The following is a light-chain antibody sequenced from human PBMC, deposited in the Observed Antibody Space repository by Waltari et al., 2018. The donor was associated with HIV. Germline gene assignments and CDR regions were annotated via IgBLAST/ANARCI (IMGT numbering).Light chain of an antibody. V-gene: IGLV1-44*01. CDR2: DNN. CDR3: ATWDDTQNGWV. CDR1: TSNIGTHP. Sequence: QSVLTQPPSASGAPGHRVIISCSGSTSNIGTHPIIWYQHLPGTAPRLLIDDNNQRPSGVPDRFSGSKSGTSGSLAISGLQSEDESDYYCATWDDTQNGWVFGAGTKLTVL. J-gene: IGLJ3*02.